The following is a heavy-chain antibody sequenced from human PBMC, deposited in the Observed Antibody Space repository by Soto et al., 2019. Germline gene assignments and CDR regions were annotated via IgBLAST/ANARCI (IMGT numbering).Heavy chain of an antibody. Sequence: QVQLVQSGAEVVKPGSSVKVSCKASEDTFDTFTSSWVRQAPGQGLEWMGGIIPIFRTPDYGQKFQGRVTITADESTSTAYMELSSLRSEDTAVYYCARDKDREQVGGYYCYTLDVWGQGTTVTVSS. J-gene: IGHJ6*02. V-gene: IGHV1-69*12. D-gene: IGHD2-2*01. CDR3: ARDKDREQVGGYYCYTLDV. CDR1: EDTFDTFT. CDR2: IIPIFRTP.